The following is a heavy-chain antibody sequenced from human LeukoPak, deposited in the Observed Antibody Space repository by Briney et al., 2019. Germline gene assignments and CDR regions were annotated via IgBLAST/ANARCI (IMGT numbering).Heavy chain of an antibody. CDR1: GFTFSGYS. Sequence: GGSLRLSCAASGFTFSGYSMNWVRQAPGKGLEWVSSISSSSSYIYYADSVKGRFTISRDNAKNSLYLQMNSLRAEDTAVYYCARWDNEYCSSTSCYRGGYYFDYWGQGTLVTVSS. V-gene: IGHV3-21*01. J-gene: IGHJ4*02. CDR2: ISSSSSYI. D-gene: IGHD2-2*02. CDR3: ARWDNEYCSSTSCYRGGYYFDY.